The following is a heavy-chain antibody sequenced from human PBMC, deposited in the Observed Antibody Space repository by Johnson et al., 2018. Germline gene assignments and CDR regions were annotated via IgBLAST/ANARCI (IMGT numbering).Heavy chain of an antibody. CDR2: IRSKANSYAT. CDR1: GFTFSGSA. J-gene: IGHJ3*02. V-gene: IGHV3-73*01. D-gene: IGHD1-26*01. Sequence: QLLESGGGLVQPXGSLKLSXAASGFTFSGSAMHWVRQASGKGLEWVGRIRSKANSYATAYAASVKGRFTISRDDSKNTAYLQMHSLKTEDTAVYYCTLGIVGATTYAFDIWGQGTMVTVSS. CDR3: TLGIVGATTYAFDI.